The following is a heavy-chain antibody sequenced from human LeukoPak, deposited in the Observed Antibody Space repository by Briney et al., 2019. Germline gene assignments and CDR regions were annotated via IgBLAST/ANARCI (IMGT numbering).Heavy chain of an antibody. CDR1: GYDFATYW. D-gene: IGHD3-16*01. Sequence: HGESLKISCKGSGYDFATYWIGWVRQTPGKGLEWVGIIYPADSDTRYSPSFQGHVTISADYSISTAYLQWSSLKASDTAIYYCARTLQSYGHNYFDPWGREPWSPSPQ. J-gene: IGHJ5*02. CDR2: IYPADSDT. CDR3: ARTLQSYGHNYFDP. V-gene: IGHV5-51*01.